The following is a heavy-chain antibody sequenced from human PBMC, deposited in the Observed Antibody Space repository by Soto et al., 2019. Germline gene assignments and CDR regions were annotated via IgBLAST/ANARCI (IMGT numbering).Heavy chain of an antibody. D-gene: IGHD6-6*01. Sequence: LKVSCKASGYTFATYGITWVRQAPGQGLEWVAWISVHTGDTKYAQKLQGRVTLTTDTFTTTAYMELRGLTSDDTAIYYCARARAEYSSSFSYYFDSWGQGTLVTVSS. V-gene: IGHV1-18*01. CDR1: GYTFATYG. CDR3: ARARAEYSSSFSYYFDS. CDR2: ISVHTGDT. J-gene: IGHJ4*02.